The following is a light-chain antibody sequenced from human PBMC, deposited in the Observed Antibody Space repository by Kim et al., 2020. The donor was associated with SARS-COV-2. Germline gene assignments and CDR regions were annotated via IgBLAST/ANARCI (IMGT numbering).Light chain of an antibody. CDR2: YDS. V-gene: IGLV3-21*04. CDR1: NIVSKS. J-gene: IGLJ3*02. Sequence: APGKTARMTCGGNNIVSKSVHWYQQKPGQAPVLVIYYDSDRPSGIPERFSGSNSGNTATLTISRVEAGDEADYYCQVWDSSSPWVFGGGTKLTVL. CDR3: QVWDSSSPWV.